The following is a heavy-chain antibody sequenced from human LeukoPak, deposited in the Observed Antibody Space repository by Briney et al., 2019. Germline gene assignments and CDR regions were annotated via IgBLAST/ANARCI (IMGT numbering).Heavy chain of an antibody. D-gene: IGHD4-17*01. Sequence: GGSLRLSCAASGFTFSSFALSWVRQAPGKGLEWISYMNSDRYSNTIYYGDTVKGRFTISRDNAKNSLYLQMNSLRDEDTAVYYCARDRDYAFDYWGQGTLVTVSS. CDR2: MNSDRYSNTI. CDR3: ARDRDYAFDY. V-gene: IGHV3-48*02. J-gene: IGHJ4*02. CDR1: GFTFSSFA.